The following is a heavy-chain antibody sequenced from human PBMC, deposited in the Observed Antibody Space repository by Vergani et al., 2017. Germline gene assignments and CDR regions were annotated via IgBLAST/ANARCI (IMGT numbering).Heavy chain of an antibody. CDR2: INPNSGGT. Sequence: QVQLVQSGAEVKKPGASVKVSCKASGYTFTGYYMHWVRQAPGQGLEWMGWINPNSGGTNYAQKFQGWVTMTRDTSISTAYMELSSLRSEDTAVYYCARCSGNIVVVPAEVWFDPWGQGTLVTVSS. CDR3: ARCSGNIVVVPAEVWFDP. D-gene: IGHD2-2*01. V-gene: IGHV1-2*04. J-gene: IGHJ5*02. CDR1: GYTFTGYY.